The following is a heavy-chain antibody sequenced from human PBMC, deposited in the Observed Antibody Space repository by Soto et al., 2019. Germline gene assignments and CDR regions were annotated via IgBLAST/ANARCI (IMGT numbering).Heavy chain of an antibody. CDR1: GNTVPNYA. V-gene: IGHV1-18*01. CDR2: INSYNGNT. J-gene: IGHJ5*02. CDR3: AREPVAGIWFDP. Sequence: GASVKVSCKASGNTVPNYAIHWVRQAPGQRLEWMGWINSYNGNTNYAQKLQGRVTMTTDTSTSTAYMELRSLRSDDTAVYYCAREPVAGIWFDPWGQGTLVTVSS. D-gene: IGHD6-19*01.